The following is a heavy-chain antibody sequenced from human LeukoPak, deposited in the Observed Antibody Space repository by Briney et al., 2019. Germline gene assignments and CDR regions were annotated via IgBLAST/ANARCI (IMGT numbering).Heavy chain of an antibody. V-gene: IGHV3-74*01. CDR2: INTDGSST. J-gene: IGHJ4*02. D-gene: IGHD3-22*01. CDR1: GFTFSSYW. CDR3: ARDRAPYYYDSSGPFDY. Sequence: GGSLRLSCAASGFTFSSYWMHWVRQAPVKGLEWVSRINTDGSSTDYADSVKGRFSISRDNSKNTLYLQMNSLRAEDTAVYYCARDRAPYYYDSSGPFDYWGQGTLVTVSS.